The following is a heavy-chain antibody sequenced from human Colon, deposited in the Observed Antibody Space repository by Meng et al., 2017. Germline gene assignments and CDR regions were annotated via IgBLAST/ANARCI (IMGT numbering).Heavy chain of an antibody. CDR2: IWYDGSNK. CDR3: ARDMVGAAGAFDM. CDR1: GFTFSNCG. J-gene: IGHJ3*02. Sequence: GGSLRLSCAASGFTFSNCGMHWVRQVPGTGLGWVAIIWYDGSNKYYVDSVKGRFTISRDNSKNTLYLQMDSRRAEDTAVYYCARDMVGAAGAFDMWGQGTMVTVSS. V-gene: IGHV3-33*01. D-gene: IGHD1-26*01.